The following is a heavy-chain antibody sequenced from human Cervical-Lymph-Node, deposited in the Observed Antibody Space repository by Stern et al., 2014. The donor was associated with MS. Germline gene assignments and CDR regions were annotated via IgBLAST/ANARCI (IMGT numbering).Heavy chain of an antibody. Sequence: VQLVQSGAEVKKPGSSVNVSCKASGGTFSSSYPITWMRQAPGQGLEWMGRIIPILGLPDYAQKFQGRVTIPADTSTSTTYMELSSLRSEDTAVYYCARGVVSYRADATLHNSFDPWGQGTLVTVSS. D-gene: IGHD3-16*02. J-gene: IGHJ5*02. CDR3: ARGVVSYRADATLHNSFDP. V-gene: IGHV1-69*09. CDR1: GGTFSSSYP. CDR2: IIPILGLP.